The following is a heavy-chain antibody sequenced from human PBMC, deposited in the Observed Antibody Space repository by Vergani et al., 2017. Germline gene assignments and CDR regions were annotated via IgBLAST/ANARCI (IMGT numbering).Heavy chain of an antibody. CDR1: GFTFSSYA. CDR2: ISDSGGST. D-gene: IGHD4-17*01. Sequence: EVQLLESGGGLVQPGGSLRLSCAASGFTFSSYAMSWVRQAPGKGLEWVSAISDSGGSTYYADSVKGRFTISRDNSKNTLYLQMNSLRAEDTAVYYCAKDFGDYGRSYYYMDVWGKGTTVTVSS. CDR3: AKDFGDYGRSYYYMDV. V-gene: IGHV3-23*01. J-gene: IGHJ6*03.